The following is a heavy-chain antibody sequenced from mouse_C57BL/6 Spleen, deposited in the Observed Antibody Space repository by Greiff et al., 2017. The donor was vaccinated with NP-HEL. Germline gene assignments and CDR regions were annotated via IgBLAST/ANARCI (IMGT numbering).Heavy chain of an antibody. Sequence: QVQLQQPGAELVRPGTSVKLSCKASGYTFTSYWMHWVKQRPGQGLEWIGVIDPSDSYTNYNQKFKGKATLTVDTSSSTAYMQLSSLTSEDSAVYYCARSDYYGSSYAFDYWGQGTTLTVSS. CDR2: IDPSDSYT. CDR3: ARSDYYGSSYAFDY. CDR1: GYTFTSYW. J-gene: IGHJ2*01. V-gene: IGHV1-59*01. D-gene: IGHD1-1*01.